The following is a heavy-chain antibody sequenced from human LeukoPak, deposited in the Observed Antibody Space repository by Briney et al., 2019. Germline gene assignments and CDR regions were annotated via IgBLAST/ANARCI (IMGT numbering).Heavy chain of an antibody. CDR3: ARDRRYFDWLLNYFDY. CDR1: GGSISSYY. D-gene: IGHD3-9*01. Sequence: SETLSLTCTVSGGSISSYYWSWIRQPAGKGLEWIGRVYTSGSTNYNPSLKSRVTMSVDTSKNQFSPKLSSVTAADTAVYYCARDRRYFDWLLNYFDYWGQGTLVTVSS. J-gene: IGHJ4*02. CDR2: VYTSGST. V-gene: IGHV4-4*07.